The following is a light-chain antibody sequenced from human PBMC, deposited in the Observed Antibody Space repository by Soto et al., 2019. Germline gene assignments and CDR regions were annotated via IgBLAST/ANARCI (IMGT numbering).Light chain of an antibody. Sequence: EIVLTQSPGTLSLSPGERATLSCRASQSVSSSYLAWYQQKPGQAPRLLIYGASSRATGIPARFSGSGSGTDFTLTISRLEPEDFAVYYCHQYSSSTKTFGQGTKVDIK. CDR2: GAS. CDR1: QSVSSSY. J-gene: IGKJ1*01. V-gene: IGKV3-20*01. CDR3: HQYSSSTKT.